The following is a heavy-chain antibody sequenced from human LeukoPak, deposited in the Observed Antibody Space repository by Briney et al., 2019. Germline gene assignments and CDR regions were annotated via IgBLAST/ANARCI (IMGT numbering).Heavy chain of an antibody. D-gene: IGHD4-23*01. V-gene: IGHV3-30*04. Sequence: PGRSLRLSCAASGFTFSSDDMHWVRQAPGKGLEWVAVISYDGRDKYYADSVKGRFTISRDNSKNTLYLQMSSLRAEDTAVYYCARQNSYYYYGMDIWGQGTTVTVAS. J-gene: IGHJ6*02. CDR2: ISYDGRDK. CDR3: ARQNSYYYYGMDI. CDR1: GFTFSSDD.